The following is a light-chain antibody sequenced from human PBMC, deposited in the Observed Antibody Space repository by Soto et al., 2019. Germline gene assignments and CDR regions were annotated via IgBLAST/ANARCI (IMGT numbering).Light chain of an antibody. CDR3: QQYASSPFT. Sequence: EIVLTQSPGTLSLSPGERATLSCRASQSVGSGYFAWYQQKPDQATRLLIYGTSIRATYIPYRFSGSASGPDFTLTLSSLDPDDFAVYYCQQYASSPFTFDPGTKVNIK. CDR1: QSVGSGY. CDR2: GTS. V-gene: IGKV3-20*01. J-gene: IGKJ3*01.